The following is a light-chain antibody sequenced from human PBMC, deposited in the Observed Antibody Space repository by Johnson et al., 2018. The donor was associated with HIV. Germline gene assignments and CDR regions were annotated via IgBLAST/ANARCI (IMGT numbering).Light chain of an antibody. Sequence: QSVLTQPPSVSATPGQKVTISCSGSSSNIENNYVSWYQQLPGTAPKLLIYENNKRPSGISDRFSGSKSGTSGTLGITGLKTGDEADYYCGTWDSSLSAGPYVFGTGTKVTVL. CDR1: SSNIENNY. J-gene: IGLJ1*01. V-gene: IGLV1-51*02. CDR2: ENN. CDR3: GTWDSSLSAGPYV.